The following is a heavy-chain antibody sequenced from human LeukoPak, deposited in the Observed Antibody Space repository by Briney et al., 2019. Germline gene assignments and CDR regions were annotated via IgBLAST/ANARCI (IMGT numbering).Heavy chain of an antibody. V-gene: IGHV3-23*01. CDR3: AKDSYSSGWSYFDY. D-gene: IGHD6-19*01. CDR1: GFTFWRHA. J-gene: IGHJ4*02. Sequence: GGSLRLPCAASGFTFWRHAMSWVPPAPGEGVEWVSAISGSGGSTYYADSVKGRFTISRDNSKNTLYLQTNSLRAEDTAVYYCAKDSYSSGWSYFDYWGQGTLVTVSS. CDR2: ISGSGGST.